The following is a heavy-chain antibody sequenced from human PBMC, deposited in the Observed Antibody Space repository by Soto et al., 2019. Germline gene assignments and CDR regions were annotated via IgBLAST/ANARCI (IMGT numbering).Heavy chain of an antibody. V-gene: IGHV1-8*01. CDR3: ARGANCSSTSCYANPPAQPIDY. J-gene: IGHJ4*02. CDR1: GYTFTSYD. D-gene: IGHD2-2*01. Sequence: QVQLVQSGAEVKKPGASVKVSCKASGYTFTSYDINWVRQATGQGLESMGWMNPNSGNTGYAQKFQGRVTMTRNTSISTAYMELSSLRSEDTAVYYCARGANCSSTSCYANPPAQPIDYWGQGTLVTVSS. CDR2: MNPNSGNT.